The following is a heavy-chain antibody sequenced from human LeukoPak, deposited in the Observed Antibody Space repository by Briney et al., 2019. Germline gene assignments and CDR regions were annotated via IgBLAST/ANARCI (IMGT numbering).Heavy chain of an antibody. CDR1: GGSISSSPYY. D-gene: IGHD5-18*01. CDR2: IYYSGTT. V-gene: IGHV4-39*07. CDR3: AKGAGGFSYYNWFDP. Sequence: SETLSLTCTVSGGSISSSPYYWGWLRQPPGKGLEWIGSIYYSGTTHYNPSLESRVTISVDTSKNQFSLKLASVTAADTAIYYCAKGAGGFSYYNWFDPWGQGILVTVSS. J-gene: IGHJ5*02.